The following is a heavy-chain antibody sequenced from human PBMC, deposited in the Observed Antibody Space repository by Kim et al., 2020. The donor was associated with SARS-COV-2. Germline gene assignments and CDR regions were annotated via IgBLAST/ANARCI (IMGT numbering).Heavy chain of an antibody. J-gene: IGHJ4*01. CDR1: GFTFGSYR. D-gene: IGHD2-15*01. Sequence: GGSLRHSCVASGFTFGSYRMNWVRQAPGKGLEWVSSITGSGDYTYYTDSMRGRSTVSRDNAQSSLYLQISSLRAEDTAVYYCARDSPDCRGGSCNDFWG. CDR3: ARDSPDCRGGSCNDF. V-gene: IGHV3-21*06. CDR2: ITGSGDYT.